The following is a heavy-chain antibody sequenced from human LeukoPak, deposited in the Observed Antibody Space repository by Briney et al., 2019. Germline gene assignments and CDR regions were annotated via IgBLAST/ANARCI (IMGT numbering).Heavy chain of an antibody. CDR2: IIPIFGTA. CDR3: ASTSGPHYYDSSGYYGAFDI. CDR1: GGTFSSYA. D-gene: IGHD3-22*01. J-gene: IGHJ3*02. Sequence: SVKVSCKASGGTFSSYAISWVRQAPGQELEWMGGIIPIFGTANYAQKLQGRVTITTDESTSTAYMELSSLRSEDTAVYYCASTSGPHYYDSSGYYGAFDIWGQGTMVTVSS. V-gene: IGHV1-69*05.